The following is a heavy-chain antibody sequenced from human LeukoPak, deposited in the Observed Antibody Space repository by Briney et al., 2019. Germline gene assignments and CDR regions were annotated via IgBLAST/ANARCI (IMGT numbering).Heavy chain of an antibody. J-gene: IGHJ4*02. CDR3: AFRGYSDMY. V-gene: IGHV3-23*01. CDR2: ISGSGDKT. CDR1: GFPFTNYV. D-gene: IGHD5-12*01. Sequence: GGSLRLSCAASGFPFTNYVMTWVRQAPGKGLEWVSGISGSGDKTYYADSVKGRFSTSRDNSRNTQYLQMNSLRGEDTAIYYCAFRGYSDMYWGQGTLVLVSS.